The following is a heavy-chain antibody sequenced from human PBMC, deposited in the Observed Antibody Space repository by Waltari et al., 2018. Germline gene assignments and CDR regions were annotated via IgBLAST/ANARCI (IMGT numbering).Heavy chain of an antibody. Sequence: QVHLVQSGTEVKQPGASVKVSCKASGSRFTSYGITWVRQAPGQGLEWMGWINTYDGNTNYGQELQGRLTMTTDTITTTAYMELRGLRADDTALYFCARDAFRFLDFWGQGTLVTISS. CDR2: INTYDGNT. J-gene: IGHJ4*02. CDR1: GSRFTSYG. D-gene: IGHD3-3*01. V-gene: IGHV1-18*01. CDR3: ARDAFRFLDF.